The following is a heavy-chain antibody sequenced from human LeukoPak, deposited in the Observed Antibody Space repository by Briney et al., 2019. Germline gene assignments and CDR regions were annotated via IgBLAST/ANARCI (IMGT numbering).Heavy chain of an antibody. CDR1: GFTFSSYA. Sequence: PGGSLRLSCAASGFTFSSYAMSWVRQAPGKGLEWVSAISGSGGSTYYADSVKGRFTISRDNSKNTLYLQMNSLRAEDTAEYYCAKDLVGGNLFDYWGQGTLVTVSS. V-gene: IGHV3-23*01. D-gene: IGHD2-2*01. J-gene: IGHJ4*02. CDR3: AKDLVGGNLFDY. CDR2: ISGSGGST.